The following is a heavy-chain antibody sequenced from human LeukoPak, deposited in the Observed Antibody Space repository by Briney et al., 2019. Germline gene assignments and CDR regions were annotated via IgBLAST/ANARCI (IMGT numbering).Heavy chain of an antibody. J-gene: IGHJ4*02. D-gene: IGHD1-14*01. CDR3: ARTGGGVGWFGTIDS. V-gene: IGHV4-59*08. Sequence: SETLSLTCTVSGGSISSYYWSWIRQPPGEGLEWIGYIYFSGSTNYNPSLKSRVTISVDTSKHEFSLKLTSLTAADTAVYYCARTGGGVGWFGTIDSWGQGTLVTVSS. CDR2: IYFSGST. CDR1: GGSISSYY.